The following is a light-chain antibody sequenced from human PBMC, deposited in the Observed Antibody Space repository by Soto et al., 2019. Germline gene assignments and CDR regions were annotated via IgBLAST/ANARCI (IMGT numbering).Light chain of an antibody. Sequence: DIQMTQSPSSLSASVGDRVTITCRASQSISSYLYWYQQKPGKAPKLLIYAASSLQSGVPSRFSGSGSGTDFTLTISSLQPEDFATYYCQQRYSTPYTFGQGTKLEIK. CDR2: AAS. J-gene: IGKJ2*01. CDR3: QQRYSTPYT. V-gene: IGKV1-39*01. CDR1: QSISSY.